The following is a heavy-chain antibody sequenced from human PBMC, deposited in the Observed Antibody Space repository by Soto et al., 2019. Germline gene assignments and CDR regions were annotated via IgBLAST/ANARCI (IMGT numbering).Heavy chain of an antibody. V-gene: IGHV1-3*01. D-gene: IGHD2-21*01. CDR2: INPGDGYT. CDR3: AVGGGGARY. J-gene: IGHJ4*02. Sequence: QVQLVQSGAEVKKPGASVKVSCKTSGYTFSSLAIHWVRQAPGQGLEWMAWINPGDGYTRLLQKFQGRVTITRDTSATTAFMELNCLTSEDTAVYYCAVGGGGARYWGRGTLVTVSS. CDR1: GYTFSSLA.